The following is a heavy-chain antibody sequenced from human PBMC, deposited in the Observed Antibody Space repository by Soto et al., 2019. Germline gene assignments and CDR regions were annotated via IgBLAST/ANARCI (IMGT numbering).Heavy chain of an antibody. CDR1: GFTFSTYA. CDR2: ISESGTNT. CDR3: AKKGAVTTAERGAFSF. D-gene: IGHD4-4*01. V-gene: IGHV3-23*01. J-gene: IGHJ3*01. Sequence: GGSLRLSCAASGFTFSTYAMSWVRQAPGKGLEWVSTISESGTNTYYADSVKGRFTISRDNSKSTLSLQMNSLRAEDTAMYFCAKKGAVTTAERGAFSFWGQGTMVTVSS.